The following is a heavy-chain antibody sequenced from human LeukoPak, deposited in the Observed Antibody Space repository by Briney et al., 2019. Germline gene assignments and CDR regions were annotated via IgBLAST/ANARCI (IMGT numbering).Heavy chain of an antibody. D-gene: IGHD6-13*01. V-gene: IGHV1-69*06. CDR2: IIPIFGTA. Sequence: SVKVSCKASGGTFSSYAISWVRQAPGQGLEWMGGIIPIFGTANYAQKFQGRVTITADKSTSTAYMELSSLRSEDTAVYYCARDRASSSSPYYYYYYGMDVWGKETTVTVSS. J-gene: IGHJ6*04. CDR3: ARDRASSSSPYYYYYYGMDV. CDR1: GGTFSSYA.